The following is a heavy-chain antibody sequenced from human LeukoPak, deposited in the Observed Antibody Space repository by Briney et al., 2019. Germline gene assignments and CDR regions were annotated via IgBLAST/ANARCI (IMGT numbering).Heavy chain of an antibody. CDR1: GYTFTSYA. V-gene: IGHV1-3*01. J-gene: IGHJ4*02. CDR3: ARDYYGSGSPGSFDY. Sequence: ASVKVSCKASGYTFTSYAMHWVRQAPGQRLEWMGWINAGNGNTKYSRKFQGRVTITRDTSASTAYMELSSLRSEDTAVYYCARDYYGSGSPGSFDYWGQGTLVTVSS. CDR2: INAGNGNT. D-gene: IGHD3-10*01.